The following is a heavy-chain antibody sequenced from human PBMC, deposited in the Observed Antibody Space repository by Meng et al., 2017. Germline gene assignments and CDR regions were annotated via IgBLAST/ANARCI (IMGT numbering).Heavy chain of an antibody. Sequence: GELVGSGGGVVQPGRSLRLSCAASGFTFSSYAMHWVRQAPGKGLEWVAVISYDGSNKYYADSVKGRFTISRDNSKNTLYLQMNSLRAEDTAVYYCARDPDIVGATHFDYWGQGTLVTVSS. CDR1: GFTFSSYA. D-gene: IGHD1-26*01. V-gene: IGHV3-30*01. CDR2: ISYDGSNK. CDR3: ARDPDIVGATHFDY. J-gene: IGHJ4*02.